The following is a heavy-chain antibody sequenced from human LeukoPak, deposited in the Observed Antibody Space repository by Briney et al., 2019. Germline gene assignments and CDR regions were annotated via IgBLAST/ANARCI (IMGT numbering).Heavy chain of an antibody. D-gene: IGHD3-3*01. Sequence: GGSLRLSCAASGFTFSSYSMNWVRQAPGKGLEWVSSISSSSSYIYYADSVKGRFTISRDNAKNSLYLQMNSLRAEDTAVYYCARDMGPHLGDFRSRYYYPRAAFDIWGQGTMVTVSS. J-gene: IGHJ3*02. CDR1: GFTFSSYS. CDR3: ARDMGPHLGDFRSRYYYPRAAFDI. CDR2: ISSSSSYI. V-gene: IGHV3-21*01.